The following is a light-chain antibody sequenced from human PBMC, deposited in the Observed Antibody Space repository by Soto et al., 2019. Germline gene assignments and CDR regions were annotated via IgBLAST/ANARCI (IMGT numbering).Light chain of an antibody. Sequence: DIQMTQSPSSLSASVGDRVTITCRPSQSIRSYLNWYQQKPGKAPKLLIYAASSLQSGAPSRFSGSGSGTDFTLTISSLQPEDFATYYCQQSYSTPPTFGQGTKVDIK. CDR1: QSIRSY. V-gene: IGKV1-39*01. CDR2: AAS. J-gene: IGKJ1*01. CDR3: QQSYSTPPT.